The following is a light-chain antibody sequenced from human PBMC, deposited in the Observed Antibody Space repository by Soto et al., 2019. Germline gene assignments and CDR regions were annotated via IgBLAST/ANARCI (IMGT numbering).Light chain of an antibody. CDR1: SSDVGGYNY. CDR3: SSNTGSINYLV. CDR2: DVN. V-gene: IGLV2-14*01. J-gene: IGLJ2*01. Sequence: QSALTQPASVSGSPGQSITISCTGTSSDVGGYNYVSWYQQHPGKAPKLMIYDVNNRPSGVSNRFSGSKSGYTASLTISGLQAEDDADYFCSSNTGSINYLVFGGGTNVTVL.